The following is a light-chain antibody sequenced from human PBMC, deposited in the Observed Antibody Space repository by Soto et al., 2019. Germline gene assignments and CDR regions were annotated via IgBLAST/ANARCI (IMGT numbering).Light chain of an antibody. Sequence: QSVLTQPPSVSGAPGQRVTISCTGSSSNIGAGYDVHWYQQLPGTAPKLLIYGNSNRPSGVPDRFSGSKSGTSASLAITGVQAEDEADYYCQSYDSSLSGYVFGTGTEVTVL. CDR3: QSYDSSLSGYV. V-gene: IGLV1-40*01. CDR2: GNS. CDR1: SSNIGAGYD. J-gene: IGLJ1*01.